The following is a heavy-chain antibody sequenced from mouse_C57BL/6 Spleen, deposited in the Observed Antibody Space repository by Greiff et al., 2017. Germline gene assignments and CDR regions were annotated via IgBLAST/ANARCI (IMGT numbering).Heavy chain of an antibody. CDR3: ARSYGPRDYAMDY. D-gene: IGHD3-3*01. CDR2: IYPGSGST. CDR1: GYTFTSYW. V-gene: IGHV1-55*01. J-gene: IGHJ4*01. Sequence: QVQLQQPGAELVKPGASVKMSCKASGYTFTSYWITWVKQRPGQGLEWIGDIYPGSGSTNYNEKFKSKATLTVDTSSSTAYMQLSSLTSEDSAVYYCARSYGPRDYAMDYWGQGTSVTVSS.